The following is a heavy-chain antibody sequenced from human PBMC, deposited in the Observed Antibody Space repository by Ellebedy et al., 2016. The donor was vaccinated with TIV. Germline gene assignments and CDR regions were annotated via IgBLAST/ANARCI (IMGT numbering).Heavy chain of an antibody. D-gene: IGHD6-19*01. V-gene: IGHV4-59*01. CDR2: IYYSGST. Sequence: SETLSLTCTVSGGSISSYYWSWIRQPPGKGLEWIGDIYYSGSTNYNPSLKSRVTISVDTSKNQFSLKLSSVTAADTAVYYCAREVVAGTLFPDWYFDYWGQGTLVTVSS. CDR1: GGSISSYY. CDR3: AREVVAGTLFPDWYFDY. J-gene: IGHJ4*02.